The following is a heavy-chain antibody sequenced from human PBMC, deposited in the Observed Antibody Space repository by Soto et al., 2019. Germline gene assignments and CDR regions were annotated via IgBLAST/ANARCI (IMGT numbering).Heavy chain of an antibody. Sequence: QVQLQESGPRLVKPSQTLSLTCTVSGDSISRGGYYWNWLRQHPRKGLEWIGYIYHSGSTIYNPSIKRRVTISVQTSKNRLSLELSNVTAADTAIYYCARDGAGAYGLGWFDPWGQGILVTVSS. V-gene: IGHV4-31*03. D-gene: IGHD2-21*01. CDR2: IYHSGST. CDR1: GDSISRGGYY. J-gene: IGHJ5*02. CDR3: ARDGAGAYGLGWFDP.